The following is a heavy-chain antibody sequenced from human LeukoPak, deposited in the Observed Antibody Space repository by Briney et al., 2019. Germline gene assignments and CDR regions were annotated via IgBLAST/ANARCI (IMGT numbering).Heavy chain of an antibody. V-gene: IGHV3-11*01. CDR1: GFTFSDYY. CDR3: ATTGLLGDIP. D-gene: IGHD2-21*01. Sequence: GGSLRLSCAASGFTFSDYYMSWIRQAPGKGLEWLSYISKNGKTIYYADSVKGRFTISRDNAKKSVYLQMNSLRAEDTAVYYCATTGLLGDIPWGQGTPVTVSS. J-gene: IGHJ5*02. CDR2: ISKNGKTI.